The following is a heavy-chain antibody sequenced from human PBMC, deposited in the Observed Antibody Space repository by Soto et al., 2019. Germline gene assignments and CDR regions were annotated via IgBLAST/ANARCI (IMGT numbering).Heavy chain of an antibody. Sequence: GASVKVSCKTSGYTFTNYHMHWVRQAPGQRPEKKGRISAYNGNTNYAQKLQGRVTITTDTSTSTAYMELRSLRSDAAAVYYCAREAYGSGSLYSYYYGMDVWGQGTTVTVSS. CDR3: AREAYGSGSLYSYYYGMDV. CDR1: GYTFTNYH. CDR2: ISAYNGNT. J-gene: IGHJ6*02. V-gene: IGHV1-18*04. D-gene: IGHD3-10*01.